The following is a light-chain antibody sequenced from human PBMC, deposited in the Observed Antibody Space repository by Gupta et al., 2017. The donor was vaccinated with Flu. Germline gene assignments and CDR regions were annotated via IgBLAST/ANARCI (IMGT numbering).Light chain of an antibody. V-gene: IGLV9-49*01. Sequence: QPVLTQPPSASASLGASVTLPCTLSRGYSNYKVDWYQQRPGKGPRFVMRVGTGGIVGSKGDGIPDRFSVLGSGLNRYLTIKNIQEEDESDYHCGADHGSGSNFVYVVFGGGTKLTVL. J-gene: IGLJ2*01. CDR1: RGYSNYK. CDR2: VGTGGIVG. CDR3: GADHGSGSNFVYVV.